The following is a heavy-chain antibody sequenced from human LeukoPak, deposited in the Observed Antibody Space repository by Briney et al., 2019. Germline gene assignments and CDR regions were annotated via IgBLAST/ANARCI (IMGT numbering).Heavy chain of an antibody. J-gene: IGHJ6*04. CDR2: ISSSSSYT. V-gene: IGHV3-11*06. CDR1: GFTFSDYY. CDR3: ARDFPNYDILTGYSYYYYGMDV. D-gene: IGHD3-9*01. Sequence: GGSLRLSCAASGFTFSDYYMSWIRQAPGKGLEWVSYISSSSSYTNYADSVKGRFTISRDNAKNSLYLQMNSPRAEGTAVYYCARDFPNYDILTGYSYYYYGMDVWGKGTTVTVSS.